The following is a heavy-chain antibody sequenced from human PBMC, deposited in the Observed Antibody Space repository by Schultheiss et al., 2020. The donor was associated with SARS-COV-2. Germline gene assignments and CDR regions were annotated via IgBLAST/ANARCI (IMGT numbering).Heavy chain of an antibody. D-gene: IGHD3-10*01. CDR1: SGSFSAYY. J-gene: IGHJ4*02. Sequence: GSLRLSCAVYSGSFSAYYWTWIRQPPGKGLECIGEIIHSGSTNYNPSLKSRVTISVDTSKNQFSLKLSSVTAADTAVYYCARSWFGDMSWGQGTLVTVSS. CDR2: IIHSGST. CDR3: ARSWFGDMS. V-gene: IGHV4-34*12.